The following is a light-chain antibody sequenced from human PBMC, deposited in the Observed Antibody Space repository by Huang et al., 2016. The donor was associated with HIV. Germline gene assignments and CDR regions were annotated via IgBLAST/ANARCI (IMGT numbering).Light chain of an antibody. Sequence: EIVLTQSPATLYLSPGERATLSCRASQSVSSALAWYQQKPGQAPRLLIYDTSSRATGLPARFSGSGSGTDFTLTISSLEPEDFAVYYCQQRSNWPPWTFGQGTKVEIK. CDR3: QQRSNWPPWT. CDR1: QSVSSA. V-gene: IGKV3-11*01. CDR2: DTS. J-gene: IGKJ1*01.